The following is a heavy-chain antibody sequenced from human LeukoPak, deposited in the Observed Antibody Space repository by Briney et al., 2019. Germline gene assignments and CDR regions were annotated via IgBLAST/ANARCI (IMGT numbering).Heavy chain of an antibody. CDR1: GFTFDDYA. V-gene: IGHV3-20*04. D-gene: IGHD5-24*01. CDR3: ARVLREFDL. J-gene: IGHJ2*01. Sequence: GRSLRLSCAASGFTFDDYAMHWVRQAPGKGLEWVSGINWNGGSTGYADSVKGRFTISRDNAKNTLYLQMNSLRAEDTAVYYCARVLREFDLWGRGTLVTVSS. CDR2: INWNGGST.